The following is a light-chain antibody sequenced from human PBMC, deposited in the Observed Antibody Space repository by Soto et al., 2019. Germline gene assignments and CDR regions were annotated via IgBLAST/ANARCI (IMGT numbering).Light chain of an antibody. V-gene: IGLV1-51*01. Sequence: APGQRVTISCSGSSSNIGNNYVSWYQQLPGTAPKLLIYDNNKRPSGIPDRFSGSKSGTSATLGITGLQTGDEADYYCGTWDSSLSAYVFGTGTKLTVL. J-gene: IGLJ1*01. CDR2: DNN. CDR3: GTWDSSLSAYV. CDR1: SSNIGNNY.